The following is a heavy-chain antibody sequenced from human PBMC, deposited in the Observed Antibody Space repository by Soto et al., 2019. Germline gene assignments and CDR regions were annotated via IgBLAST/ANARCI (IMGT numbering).Heavy chain of an antibody. CDR2: INPNSGGT. CDR1: GYTFTGYY. Sequence: GASVKVSCKASGYTFTGYYMHWVRQAPGQGLEWMGWINPNSGGTNYAQKFQGWVTMTRDTSISTAYMELSRLRSDDTAVYYCARDLNPDIVVVPAAIGAFDIWGQGTMVTVSS. J-gene: IGHJ3*02. V-gene: IGHV1-2*04. CDR3: ARDLNPDIVVVPAAIGAFDI. D-gene: IGHD2-2*01.